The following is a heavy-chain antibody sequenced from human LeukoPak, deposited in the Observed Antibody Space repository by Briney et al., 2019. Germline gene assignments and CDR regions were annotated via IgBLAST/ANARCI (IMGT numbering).Heavy chain of an antibody. V-gene: IGHV4-59*02. Sequence: SETLSLTCTVSGGSVSSYYWSWIRQPPGKGLEWIGYIYYSGSTNYNPSLKSRVTISVDTSKNQFSLKLSSVTAADTAVYFCARVSWFPGTSYYYMDVWGKGTTVTVSS. D-gene: IGHD1-1*01. CDR2: IYYSGST. CDR3: ARVSWFPGTSYYYMDV. CDR1: GGSVSSYY. J-gene: IGHJ6*03.